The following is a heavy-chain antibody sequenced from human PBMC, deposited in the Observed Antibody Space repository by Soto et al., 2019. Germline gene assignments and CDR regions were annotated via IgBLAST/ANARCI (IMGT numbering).Heavy chain of an antibody. J-gene: IGHJ4*02. CDR2: INSDGSST. CDR3: ARVRGYGDITGYFDY. D-gene: IGHD5-18*01. V-gene: IGHV3-74*01. CDR1: GFTFSSYW. Sequence: EVQLVESGGGLVQPGGSLRLSCAASGFTFSSYWMHWVRQAPGKGLGWVARINSDGSSTSYADSVKGRFTISRDNAKNTLYLQMNSLGAEDTAVYYCARVRGYGDITGYFDYWGQGTLVTVSS.